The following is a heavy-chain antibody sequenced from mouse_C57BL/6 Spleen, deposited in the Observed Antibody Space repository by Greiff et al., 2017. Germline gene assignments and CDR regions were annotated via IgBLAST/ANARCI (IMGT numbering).Heavy chain of an antibody. CDR1: AYTFTDYE. CDR2: IDPETGGT. D-gene: IGHD1-1*01. J-gene: IGHJ3*01. CDR3: TSNYGAY. V-gene: IGHV1-15*01. Sequence: QVQLKQSGAELVRPGASVTLSCKASAYTFTDYEMHWVKQTPVHGLEWIGAIDPETGGTAYNQKFKGKAILTADKSSSTAYMELRSLTSEDSAVYYCTSNYGAYRGQAALVTVSA.